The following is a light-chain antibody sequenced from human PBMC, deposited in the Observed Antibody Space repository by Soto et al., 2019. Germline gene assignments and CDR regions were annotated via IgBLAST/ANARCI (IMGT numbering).Light chain of an antibody. CDR3: QQYNSYSLRT. CDR1: QGISRW. J-gene: IGKJ4*02. CDR2: KTS. Sequence: DIKMTQSPSTLSAFLGDRFTITCRASQGISRWLAWYQQKPGKAPKVLIYKTSSLKSGVPSRFSGSGSGTEFTLTISSLQPDDFATYYCQQYNSYSLRTFGGGTKVEIK. V-gene: IGKV1-5*03.